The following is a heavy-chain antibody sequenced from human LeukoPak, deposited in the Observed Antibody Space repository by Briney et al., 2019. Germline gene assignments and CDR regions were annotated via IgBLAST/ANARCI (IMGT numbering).Heavy chain of an antibody. CDR2: ISGSGGST. Sequence: GGSLRLSCAASGFTFSSYAMSWVRQAPGKGLEWVSAISGSGGSTYYADSVKGRFTISRDNSKNTLYLQMNNLKTEDTGVYYCATVWVGYASFDYWGQGTLVTVSS. CDR3: ATVWVGYASFDY. D-gene: IGHD3-10*01. V-gene: IGHV3-23*01. J-gene: IGHJ4*02. CDR1: GFTFSSYA.